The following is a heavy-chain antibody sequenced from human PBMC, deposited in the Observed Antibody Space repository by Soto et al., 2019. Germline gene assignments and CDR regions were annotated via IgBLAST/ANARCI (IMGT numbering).Heavy chain of an antibody. V-gene: IGHV1-2*04. J-gene: IGHJ6*02. CDR2: INPNSGGT. CDR1: GYTFTGYY. CDR3: ASDFRQRAVAGFTYDYNGMDA. Sequence: ASVKVSCKASGYTFTGYYMHWVRQAPGQGLELMGWINPNSGGTNYAQKFQGWVTMTRDTSISTAYMELSRLRYYDTAVYYCASDFRQRAVAGFTYDYNGMDAWGQCTTVTVSS. D-gene: IGHD6-19*01.